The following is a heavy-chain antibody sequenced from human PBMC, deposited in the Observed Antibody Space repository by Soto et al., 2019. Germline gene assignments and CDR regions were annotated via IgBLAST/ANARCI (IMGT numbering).Heavy chain of an antibody. CDR1: GYTFTTYA. D-gene: IGHD3-10*01. CDR3: ARGCVVRGVTTSVPYDF. Sequence: ASVKVSCKTSGYTFTTYAIHWVRQAPGQRLEWMGWINAGGGDTKYSQRFQGRVTISRDTSASTVYMELSSLTHKDRAVYYGARGCVVRGVTTSVPYDFWGQGTLVTVSS. V-gene: IGHV1-3*01. CDR2: INAGGGDT. J-gene: IGHJ4*02.